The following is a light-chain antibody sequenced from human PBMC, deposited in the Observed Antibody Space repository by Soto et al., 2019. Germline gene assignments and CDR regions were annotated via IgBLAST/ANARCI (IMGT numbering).Light chain of an antibody. V-gene: IGLV2-14*01. Sequence: QSALTQPASVSGSPGQSITISCTGTNSDVGGYNYVSWYQQHPGKAPKLIIYEVTNRPSGVSNRFSGSKSGNTASLTISGLQAEDEADYYCGSYKCINTELGGGTKVTV. CDR2: EVT. CDR1: NSDVGGYNY. J-gene: IGLJ3*02. CDR3: GSYKCINTE.